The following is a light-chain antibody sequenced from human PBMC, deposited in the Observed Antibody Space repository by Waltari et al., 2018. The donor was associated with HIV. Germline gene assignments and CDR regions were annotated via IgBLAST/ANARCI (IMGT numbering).Light chain of an antibody. CDR2: GDN. J-gene: IGLJ1*01. V-gene: IGLV1-40*01. CDR1: RSNIGAGSN. CDR3: QSYDSSLSGLV. Sequence: QSVLTQPPSVSGAPGPWLTLSCPGSRSNIGAGSNVPWYQQLPGTAPNFLVYGDNNRPSGVPDRFSGSKSGTSASLAITGLQAEDEADYYCQSYDSSLSGLVFATGTKVTVL.